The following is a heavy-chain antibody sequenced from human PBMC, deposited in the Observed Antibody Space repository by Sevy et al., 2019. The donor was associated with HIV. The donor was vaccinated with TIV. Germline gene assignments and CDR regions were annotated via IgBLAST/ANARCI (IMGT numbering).Heavy chain of an antibody. Sequence: GGSLRVSCAASGFTFSTYSMTWVRQAPGKGLEWVSAISDTGTSTYYTDSVEGRFTISRDNSKSTVYLHMNSLRAEDTALYYCAKFAGDFPHFDFWGQGTLVTVSS. D-gene: IGHD7-27*01. CDR2: ISDTGTST. V-gene: IGHV3-23*01. CDR3: AKFAGDFPHFDF. J-gene: IGHJ4*02. CDR1: GFTFSTYS.